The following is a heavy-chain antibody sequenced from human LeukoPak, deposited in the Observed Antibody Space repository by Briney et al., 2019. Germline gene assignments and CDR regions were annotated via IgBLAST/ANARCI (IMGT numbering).Heavy chain of an antibody. CDR2: ISSSGSTI. J-gene: IGHJ4*02. D-gene: IGHD3-10*01. CDR3: ARRGPYFDY. Sequence: GGSLRLSCAASGFTFSSYEMNWVRQAPGKGLEWVSYISSSGSTIYYADSVKGRFTISRDNAKNSLYLQMNSLRAEDTSIYYCARRGPYFDYWGQGILVTVSS. V-gene: IGHV3-48*03. CDR1: GFTFSSYE.